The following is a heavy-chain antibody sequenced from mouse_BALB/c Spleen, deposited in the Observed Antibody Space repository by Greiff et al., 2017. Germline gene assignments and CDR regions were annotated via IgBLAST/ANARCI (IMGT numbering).Heavy chain of an antibody. CDR2: ISSGGSYT. V-gene: IGHV5-6*02. J-gene: IGHJ2*01. CDR3: ARRYWDYFDY. D-gene: IGHD4-1*01. CDR1: GFTFSSYG. Sequence: EVNVVESGGDLVKPGGSLKLSCAASGFTFSSYGMSWVRQTPDKRLEWVATISSGGSYTYYPDSVKGRFTTSRDNAKNTLYLQMSSLKSEDTAMYYCARRYWDYFDYWGQGTTLTVSS.